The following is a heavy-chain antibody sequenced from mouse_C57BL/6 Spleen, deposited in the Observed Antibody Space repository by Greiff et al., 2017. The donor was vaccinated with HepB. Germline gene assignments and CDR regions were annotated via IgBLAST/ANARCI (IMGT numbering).Heavy chain of an antibody. V-gene: IGHV5-17*01. CDR2: ISSGSSTI. CDR3: AREDFDV. CDR1: GFTFSDYG. Sequence: EVQLQESGGGLVKPGGSLKLSCAASGFTFSDYGMHWVRQAPEKGLEWVAYISSGSSTIYYADTGKGRFTISRDNAKNTLFLQMTSLRSEDTAMYYCAREDFDVWGTGTTVTVSS. J-gene: IGHJ1*03.